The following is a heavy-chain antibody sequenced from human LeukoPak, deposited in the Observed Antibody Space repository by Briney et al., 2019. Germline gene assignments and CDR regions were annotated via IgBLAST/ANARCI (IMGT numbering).Heavy chain of an antibody. Sequence: PSETLSLTCTVSGGSISSSSYYWGWIRQPPGKGLEWIGSIYYSGSTYYNPSLKSRVTISVDTSKNQFSLKLSSVTAADTAVYYCARTILWFGELSPTFDYWGQGTLVTVSS. CDR3: ARTILWFGELSPTFDY. D-gene: IGHD3-10*01. J-gene: IGHJ4*02. CDR2: IYYSGST. CDR1: GGSISSSSYY. V-gene: IGHV4-39*07.